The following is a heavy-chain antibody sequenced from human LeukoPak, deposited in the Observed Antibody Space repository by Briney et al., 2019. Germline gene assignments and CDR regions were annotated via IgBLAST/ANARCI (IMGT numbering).Heavy chain of an antibody. V-gene: IGHV3-48*03. CDR3: ARGGNSYYYYYMDV. D-gene: IGHD5-12*01. Sequence: GGSLRLSCAASGFTFSSYAMSWVRQAPGKGLEWVSYIRSSDNTIYYADSVKGRFTISRDNAKNSLYLQMNSLRAEDTAVYYCARGGNSYYYYYMDVWGKGTTVTISS. CDR1: GFTFSSYA. J-gene: IGHJ6*03. CDR2: IRSSDNTI.